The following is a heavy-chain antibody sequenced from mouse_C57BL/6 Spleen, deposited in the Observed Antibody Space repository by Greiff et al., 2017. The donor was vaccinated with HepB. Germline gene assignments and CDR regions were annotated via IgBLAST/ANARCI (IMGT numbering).Heavy chain of an antibody. CDR2: IDPANGNT. D-gene: IGHD1-1*01. CDR3: AITTVVATDY. J-gene: IGHJ2*01. V-gene: IGHV14-3*01. CDR1: GFNFKNTY. Sequence: EVQLQESVAELVRPGASVKLSCTASGFNFKNTYMHWVKQRPEQGLEWIGRIDPANGNTKYAPKFQGKATITADTSSNTAYLQLSSLTSEDTAIYYCAITTVVATDYWGQGTTLTVSS.